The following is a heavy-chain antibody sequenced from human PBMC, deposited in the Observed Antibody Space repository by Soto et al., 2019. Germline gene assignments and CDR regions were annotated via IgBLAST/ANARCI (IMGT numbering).Heavy chain of an antibody. Sequence: GESLKISCKGSGYSFTSYWISWVRQMPGKGLEWMGRINPSDSYTNYSPSFQGHVTISADKSITTAYLQWSSLKAPDTAMYYCARHLYDSSAYPGSAFDIWGQGKMVTVS. J-gene: IGHJ3*02. CDR1: GYSFTSYW. CDR3: ARHLYDSSAYPGSAFDI. CDR2: INPSDSYT. V-gene: IGHV5-10-1*01. D-gene: IGHD3-22*01.